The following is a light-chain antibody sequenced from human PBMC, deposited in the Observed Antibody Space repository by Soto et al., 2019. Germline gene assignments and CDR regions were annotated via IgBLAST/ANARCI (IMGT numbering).Light chain of an antibody. CDR3: QSYDSSLSAHDV. CDR2: GNS. CDR1: SSNIGATYD. J-gene: IGLJ1*01. V-gene: IGLV1-40*01. Sequence: QSVLTQPPSVSGAPGQRVTISCTGSSSNIGATYDVQWYQQLPGTAPKLLIYGNSNRPSGVLDRFSGCKSGTSAALAITGLQADDEADYYCQSYDSSLSAHDVFGTGTKLTVL.